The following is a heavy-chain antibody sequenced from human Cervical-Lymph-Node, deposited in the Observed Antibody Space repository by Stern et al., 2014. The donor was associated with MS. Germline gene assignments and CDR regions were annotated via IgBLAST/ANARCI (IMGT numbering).Heavy chain of an antibody. CDR1: GGSISSGGYY. D-gene: IGHD6-13*01. CDR3: ARVPSSWQNWFDP. V-gene: IGHV4-31*03. Sequence: VQLVASGPGLVKPSQTLSLTCTVSGGSISSGGYYWSWIRQHPGKGLEWIGYISHSGSTTYNPSLTSRVTISVDTSKNQFSLKLSSVTAADTAVYYCARVPSSWQNWFDPWGQGTLVTVSS. CDR2: ISHSGST. J-gene: IGHJ5*02.